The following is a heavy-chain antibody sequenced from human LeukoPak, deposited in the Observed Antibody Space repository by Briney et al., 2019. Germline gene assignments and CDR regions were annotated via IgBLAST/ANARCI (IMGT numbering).Heavy chain of an antibody. CDR3: AREYEDWGYYFDY. J-gene: IGHJ4*02. V-gene: IGHV4-34*01. D-gene: IGHD7-27*01. CDR2: INHSGST. CDR1: GGSFSGYY. Sequence: PSETLSLTCAVYGGSFSGYYWSWIRQPPGKGLEWIGEINHSGSTNYNPSLKSRVTISVDTSKNQFSLKLSSVTAADTAVYYCAREYEDWGYYFDYWGQGTLVTVSS.